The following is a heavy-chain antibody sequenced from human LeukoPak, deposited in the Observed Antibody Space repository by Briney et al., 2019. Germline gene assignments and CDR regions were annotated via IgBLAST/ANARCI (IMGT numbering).Heavy chain of an antibody. CDR3: ARLGAAYYYYYYMDV. J-gene: IGHJ6*03. CDR1: GGSISSSNYY. V-gene: IGHV4-39*01. D-gene: IGHD3-16*01. CDR2: IRYSGST. Sequence: SETLSLTCTVSGGSISSSNYYWGWIRQPPGRGLEWIGNIRYSGSTHYNPSLESRVTISVDTSKNQFSLKLSSVTAADTAIYYCARLGAAYYYYYYMDVWGKGTTVTVSS.